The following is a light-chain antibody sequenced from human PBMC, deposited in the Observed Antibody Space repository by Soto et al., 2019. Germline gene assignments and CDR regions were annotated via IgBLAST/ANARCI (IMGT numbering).Light chain of an antibody. V-gene: IGKV3-20*01. CDR3: QQFSSYPLT. J-gene: IGKJ4*01. Sequence: EIVSNQCRVTLYLSHGDRSTLSCMASQSVSNNYLAWYQQKPGQAPRLLIYDASSRATGIPDRFSGGGSGTDFTLTISRLEPQDFAVYYCQQFSSYPLTFGGGTKVDIK. CDR2: DAS. CDR1: QSVSNNY.